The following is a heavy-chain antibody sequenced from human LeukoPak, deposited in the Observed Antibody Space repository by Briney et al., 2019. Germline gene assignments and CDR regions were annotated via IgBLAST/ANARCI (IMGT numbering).Heavy chain of an antibody. CDR2: INHSGST. CDR1: GGSFSGYY. J-gene: IGHJ4*02. CDR3: ARDTSSGWYDY. D-gene: IGHD6-19*01. V-gene: IGHV4-34*01. Sequence: SSETLSLTCAVYGGSFSGYYWSWIRQPPGKGLEWIGEINHSGSTNYNPSLKSRVTISVDTSKNQFSLKLSSVTAADTAVYYCARDTSSGWYDYWGQGTLVTVSS.